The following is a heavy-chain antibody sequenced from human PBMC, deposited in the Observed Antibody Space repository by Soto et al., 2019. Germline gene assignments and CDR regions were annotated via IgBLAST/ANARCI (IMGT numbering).Heavy chain of an antibody. J-gene: IGHJ4*02. CDR2: ISDSGGST. CDR3: ATYVGAGEKYNGFAY. V-gene: IGHV3-23*01. CDR1: TFTFSTYA. D-gene: IGHD1-1*01. Sequence: EVQLLGSGGDLVQPGGSLKLSCAASTFTFSTYAMTWVRQAPGKGLEWLSSISDSGGSTYYANSVKGRFTISRDNSKNTVYLQRNSLRVEDTAVYFCATYVGAGEKYNGFAYWGQGTLVTVSS.